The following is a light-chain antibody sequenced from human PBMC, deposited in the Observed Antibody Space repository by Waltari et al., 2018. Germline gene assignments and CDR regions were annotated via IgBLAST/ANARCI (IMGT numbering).Light chain of an antibody. Sequence: QSALTQPPSVSGSPGQSVTIPCTGTTRDVGAYNFVSWFQQHPGKAPKLLIYDVTKRPSGVSNRFSGSKSGNTASLTISGLQTEDEAEYYCSSYTRTNTLVFGGGSRLTVL. CDR2: DVT. CDR3: SSYTRTNTLV. J-gene: IGLJ2*01. CDR1: TRDVGAYNF. V-gene: IGLV2-14*03.